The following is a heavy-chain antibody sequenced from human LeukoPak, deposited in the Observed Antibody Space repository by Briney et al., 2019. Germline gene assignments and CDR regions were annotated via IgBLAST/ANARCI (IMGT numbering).Heavy chain of an antibody. CDR1: GFSFGGYA. Sequence: GGSLRLSCAASGFSFGGYAMTWVRQAPGKGLEWVSSITYNGAATYYLDSVKARFTISRDNSRSTLYLQVDSLTAEDTALYYCAKDGLYFDGSTHIYYFDSWGQGTLVAVSS. V-gene: IGHV3-23*01. D-gene: IGHD3-9*01. CDR3: AKDGLYFDGSTHIYYFDS. CDR2: ITYNGAAT. J-gene: IGHJ4*02.